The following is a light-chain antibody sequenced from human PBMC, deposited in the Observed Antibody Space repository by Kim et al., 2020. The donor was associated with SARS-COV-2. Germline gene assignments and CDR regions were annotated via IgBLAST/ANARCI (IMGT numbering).Light chain of an antibody. V-gene: IGKV1-5*01. J-gene: IGKJ1*01. CDR2: DAS. Sequence: DIQMTQSPSTLSASVGDRVTITCRASQSISSWLAWYQQKPGKAPNLLIYDASALESGVPSRFSGSGSGTEFTLTISSLQPDDFATYYCQHYGTYFRTFGQGTKVDIK. CDR1: QSISSW. CDR3: QHYGTYFRT.